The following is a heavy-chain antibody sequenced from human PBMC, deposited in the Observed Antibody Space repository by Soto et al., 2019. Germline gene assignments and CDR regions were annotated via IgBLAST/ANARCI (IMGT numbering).Heavy chain of an antibody. CDR3: ARFTVAYPYYYYGMDV. CDR2: IYYSGST. Sequence: QVQLQESGPGLVKPSETLSLTCTVSGGSISSYYWSWIRQPPGKGLEWIGYIYYSGSTNYNPSLNSRVTISVDTSKNQFSLKLSSVTAADTAVYYCARFTVAYPYYYYGMDVWGQGTTVTVSS. CDR1: GGSISSYY. J-gene: IGHJ6*02. D-gene: IGHD4-4*01. V-gene: IGHV4-59*01.